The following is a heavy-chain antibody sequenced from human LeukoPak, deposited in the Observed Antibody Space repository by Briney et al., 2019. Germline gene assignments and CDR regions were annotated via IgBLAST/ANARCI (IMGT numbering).Heavy chain of an antibody. CDR1: GFTFSSYS. CDR3: AREGNSGYYPY. Sequence: PGGSLRLSCAASGFTFSSYSMNWVRQAPGKGLEWVAVISYDGSEKHYADPVKGRFTISRDNSKNTLYLQMSSLRAEDTAMYYCAREGNSGYYPYWGQGILVTVSS. J-gene: IGHJ4*02. CDR2: ISYDGSEK. D-gene: IGHD3-22*01. V-gene: IGHV3-30*03.